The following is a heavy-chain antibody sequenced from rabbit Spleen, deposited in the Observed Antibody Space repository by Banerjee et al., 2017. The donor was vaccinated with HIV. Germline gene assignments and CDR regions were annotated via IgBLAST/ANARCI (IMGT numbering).Heavy chain of an antibody. J-gene: IGHJ6*01. CDR3: ARSTYGMDL. D-gene: IGHD7-1*01. CDR2: IGSGTTGNI. Sequence: QSLEESGGGLVQPEGSLTLTCTASGFSFSSRYYMCWVRQAPGKGLEWIGCIGSGTTGNIYYASWAKGRFTISKTSSTTVTLPMTSLTAADTATYFCARSTYGMDLWGPGTLVTVS. CDR1: GFSFSSRYY. V-gene: IGHV1S40*01.